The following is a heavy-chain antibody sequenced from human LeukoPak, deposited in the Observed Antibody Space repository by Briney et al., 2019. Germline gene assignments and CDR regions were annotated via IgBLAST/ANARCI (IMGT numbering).Heavy chain of an antibody. D-gene: IGHD6-19*01. V-gene: IGHV1-18*01. J-gene: IGHJ4*02. CDR3: ARDIVVAGIVGY. Sequence: ASVKVSCKASGYTFTSYAIHWMRQAPGQRLEWMGWISAYNGNTNYAQKFQDRVTMTTDTSTSTAYMELRSLRSDDTAVYYCARDIVVAGIVGYWGQGTPVTVSS. CDR2: ISAYNGNT. CDR1: GYTFTSYA.